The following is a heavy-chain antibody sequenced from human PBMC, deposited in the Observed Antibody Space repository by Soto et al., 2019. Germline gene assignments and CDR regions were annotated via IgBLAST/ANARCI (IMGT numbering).Heavy chain of an antibody. Sequence: ASVKVSCKASGYTFTSYGISWVRQAPGQGLEWMGWISAYNGNTNYAQKLQDRVTMTTDTSTSTAYMELRSLRSDDTAVYYCARSRSRGVIMNYYCYGMDVWGQGTTVTVSS. V-gene: IGHV1-18*04. D-gene: IGHD3-10*01. CDR3: ARSRSRGVIMNYYCYGMDV. J-gene: IGHJ6*02. CDR2: ISAYNGNT. CDR1: GYTFTSYG.